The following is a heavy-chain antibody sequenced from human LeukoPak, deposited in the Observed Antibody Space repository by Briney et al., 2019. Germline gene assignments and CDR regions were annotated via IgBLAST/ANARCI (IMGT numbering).Heavy chain of an antibody. CDR3: ARLPSSLQRPFDS. V-gene: IGHV4-31*03. CDR2: IYYSGST. J-gene: IGHJ4*02. Sequence: PSETLCLTCTVSGGSISSGGYYWSWIRQHPGKGLEWIGYIYYSGSTYYNPSLKSRVTISADTSKNQFSLKLSSVTAADTAVYYCARLPSSLQRPFDSWGQGTLVTVSS. CDR1: GGSISSGGYY. D-gene: IGHD6-6*01.